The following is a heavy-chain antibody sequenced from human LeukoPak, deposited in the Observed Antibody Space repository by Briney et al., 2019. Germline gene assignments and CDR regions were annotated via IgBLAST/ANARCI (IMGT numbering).Heavy chain of an antibody. CDR1: GFTFSGSW. J-gene: IGHJ4*02. CDR3: AKVDNWKYGHHDY. V-gene: IGHV3-23*01. Sequence: PGGSLRLSCAASGFTFSGSWMSWVRQAPGKGLEWVSAISGSDGTTYYADSVKGRFTISRDNSKYTLSLQMNSLRAEDTAVYYCAKVDNWKYGHHDYWGQGTLVTVSS. D-gene: IGHD1-1*01. CDR2: ISGSDGTT.